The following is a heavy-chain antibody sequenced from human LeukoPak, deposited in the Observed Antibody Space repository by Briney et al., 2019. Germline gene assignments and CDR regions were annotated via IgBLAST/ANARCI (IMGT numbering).Heavy chain of an antibody. D-gene: IGHD3-9*01. CDR3: ARDGRGYDFLTGSPDSFDY. J-gene: IGHJ4*02. CDR1: GFTFSSYS. CDR2: ISGSSSYI. Sequence: PGGSLRLSCAASGFTFSSYSMNWVRQAPGKGLEWVSSISGSSSYIYYADSVKGRFTISRDNAKNSLYLQMHSLRAEDTAVYYCARDGRGYDFLTGSPDSFDYWGQGTLVTVSS. V-gene: IGHV3-21*01.